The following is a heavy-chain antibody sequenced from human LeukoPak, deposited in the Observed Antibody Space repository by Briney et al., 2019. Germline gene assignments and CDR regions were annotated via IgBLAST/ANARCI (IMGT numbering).Heavy chain of an antibody. D-gene: IGHD3-10*01. CDR3: ARDPVWYYYGSGSENAFDI. CDR1: GGSVNSGSYY. J-gene: IGHJ3*02. CDR2: IYYSGST. V-gene: IGHV4-61*01. Sequence: SETLSLTCTVSGGSVNSGSYYWSWIRQPPGKGLEWIGYIYYSGSTNYNPSLKSRVTISVDTSKNQFSLKLSSVTAADTAVYYCARDPVWYYYGSGSENAFDIWGQGTMVTVSS.